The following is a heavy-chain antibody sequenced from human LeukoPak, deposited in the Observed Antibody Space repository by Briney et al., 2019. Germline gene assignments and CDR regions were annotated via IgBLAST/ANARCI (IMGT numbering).Heavy chain of an antibody. J-gene: IGHJ4*02. CDR3: TTEEWELLTAWIDY. V-gene: IGHV3-15*07. D-gene: IGHD1-26*01. CDR1: GFTFSNAW. CDR2: IKSKTDGGTT. Sequence: GGSLRLSCAASGFTFSNAWMNWVRPAPGKGLEWVGRIKSKTDGGTTDYAAPVKGRFTISRDDSKNTLYLQMNSLKTEDTAVYYCTTEEWELLTAWIDYWGQGTLVTVSS.